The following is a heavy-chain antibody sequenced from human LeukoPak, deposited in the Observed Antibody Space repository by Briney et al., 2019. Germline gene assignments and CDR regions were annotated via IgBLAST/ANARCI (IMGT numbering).Heavy chain of an antibody. CDR1: GGSFSGYY. J-gene: IGHJ5*02. D-gene: IGHD3-9*01. V-gene: IGHV4-31*11. Sequence: SETLSLTCAVYGGSFSGYYWSWIRQHPGKGLEWIGYIYYSGSTYYNPSLKSRVTISVDTSKNQFSLKLSSVTAADTAVYYCAGQYYDILAGYVVWFDPWGQGTLVTVSS. CDR2: IYYSGST. CDR3: AGQYYDILAGYVVWFDP.